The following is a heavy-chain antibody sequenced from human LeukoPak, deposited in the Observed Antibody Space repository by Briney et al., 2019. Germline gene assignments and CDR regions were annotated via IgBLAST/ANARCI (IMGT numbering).Heavy chain of an antibody. CDR1: GGSISRYY. Sequence: SETLSLTCTVSGGSISRYYWSWIRQPAGKGLEWIGRIYTSETTNYNPSFKSRVNMSVDTSKNQFSLKLSSVTAADTAVYYCARVWGYGSLAFDYQYYFDYWGQGTLVTVSS. V-gene: IGHV4-4*07. CDR2: IYTSETT. D-gene: IGHD3-10*01. CDR3: ARVWGYGSLAFDYQYYFDY. J-gene: IGHJ4*02.